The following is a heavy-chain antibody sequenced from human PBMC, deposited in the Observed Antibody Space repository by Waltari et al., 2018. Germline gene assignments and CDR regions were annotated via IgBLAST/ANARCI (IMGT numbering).Heavy chain of an antibody. V-gene: IGHV4-34*01. D-gene: IGHD2-21*02. Sequence: QLRLQQWGAGLLKPSETLSLTCAVSGGSFNGSYWSWIRQTPGKGLEWSGEVAHSGSANYSPSLQGRVTVSLDTSNKQVSLTLTSVTAADTGIYYCARDARDWEAVDNTYLDSWGQGTLVAVSS. CDR3: ARDARDWEAVDNTYLDS. J-gene: IGHJ4*02. CDR1: GGSFNGSY. CDR2: VAHSGSA.